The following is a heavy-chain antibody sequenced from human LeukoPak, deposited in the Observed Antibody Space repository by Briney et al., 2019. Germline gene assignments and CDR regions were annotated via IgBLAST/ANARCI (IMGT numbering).Heavy chain of an antibody. D-gene: IGHD6-13*01. J-gene: IGHJ5*02. CDR3: ARDLAAAGTPNWFDP. Sequence: SETLSLTYTDSGGSISSYYWSWIRQPAGKGLEWIGRIYTSGSTNYNPSLKSRVTMSVDTSKNQFSLKLSSVTAADTAVYYCARDLAAAGTPNWFDPWGQGTLVTVSS. CDR1: GGSISSYY. CDR2: IYTSGST. V-gene: IGHV4-4*07.